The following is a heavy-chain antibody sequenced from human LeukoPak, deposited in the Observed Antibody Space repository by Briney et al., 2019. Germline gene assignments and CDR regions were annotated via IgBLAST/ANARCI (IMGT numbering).Heavy chain of an antibody. Sequence: GRSLRLSCAASGFTFSSYGMHWVRQAPGKGLEWVAVISYDGSNKYYADSVKGRFTISRDNSKSTLFLQVDSLRVEDTAVYYCAKLPVAGLYFDYWGQGTQVTVSP. CDR3: AKLPVAGLYFDY. CDR2: ISYDGSNK. J-gene: IGHJ4*02. CDR1: GFTFSSYG. D-gene: IGHD6-19*01. V-gene: IGHV3-30*18.